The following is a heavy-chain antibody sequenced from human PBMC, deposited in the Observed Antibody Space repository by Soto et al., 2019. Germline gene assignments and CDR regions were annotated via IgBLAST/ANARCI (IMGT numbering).Heavy chain of an antibody. CDR1: GGTFSSYT. V-gene: IGHV1-69*02. D-gene: IGHD3-3*01. Sequence: QVQLVQSGAEVKKPGSSVKVSCKASGGTFSSYTISWVRQAPGQGLEWMGRIIPILGIANYAQKFQGRVTIAADQTTSTAYMELRRLRSEDTALYYCARKFRDDPRDWGQGTLVSVSS. CDR2: IIPILGIA. CDR3: ARKFRDDPRD. J-gene: IGHJ4*02.